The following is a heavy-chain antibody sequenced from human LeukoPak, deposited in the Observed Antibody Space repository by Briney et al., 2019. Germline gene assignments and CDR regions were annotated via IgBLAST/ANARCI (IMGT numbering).Heavy chain of an antibody. CDR1: GFTFSDYW. D-gene: IGHD1-26*01. CDR3: ARGGGDY. Sequence: GGSLRLSCVASGFTFSDYWMAWVRQAPGKGLEWVANIKQDGSDKKYVDSVKGRFTISRDNAKNSLYLQMDSLRDEDTAVYYCARGGGDYWGQGTLVTVTS. CDR2: IKQDGSDK. V-gene: IGHV3-7*01. J-gene: IGHJ4*02.